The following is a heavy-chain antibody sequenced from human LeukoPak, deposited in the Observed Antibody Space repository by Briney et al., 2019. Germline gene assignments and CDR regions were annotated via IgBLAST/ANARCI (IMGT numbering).Heavy chain of an antibody. J-gene: IGHJ4*02. CDR1: GGSISSSY. V-gene: IGHV4-4*07. D-gene: IGHD3-22*01. Sequence: SETLSLTCTVSGGSISSSYWSWLRQPAGKGLEWIGRIYGSGSTDYNPSLRSRITMSGDASRNKFSLKVTSVTAADTAVYFCARGYYDSGGYYTEFANWGQGTLVTVPS. CDR2: IYGSGST. CDR3: ARGYYDSGGYYTEFAN.